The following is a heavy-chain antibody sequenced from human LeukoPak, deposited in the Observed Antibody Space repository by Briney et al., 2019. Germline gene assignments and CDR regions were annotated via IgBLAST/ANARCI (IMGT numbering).Heavy chain of an antibody. Sequence: SETLSLTCTVSGGSISSYYWSWIRQPPGKGLEWIGYIYYSGSTNYNPSLKSRVTISVDTSKNQFSLKLSSVTAADTAVYYCARRTARGYLGWFDPWGQGTLVTVSS. CDR1: GGSISSYY. CDR2: IYYSGST. J-gene: IGHJ5*02. D-gene: IGHD3-16*02. CDR3: ARRTARGYLGWFDP. V-gene: IGHV4-59*08.